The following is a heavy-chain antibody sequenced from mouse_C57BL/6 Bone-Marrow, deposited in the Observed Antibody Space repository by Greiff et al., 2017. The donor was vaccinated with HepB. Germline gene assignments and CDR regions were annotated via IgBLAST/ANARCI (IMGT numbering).Heavy chain of an antibody. D-gene: IGHD1-1*01. CDR2: IHPSDSET. V-gene: IGHV1-74*01. CDR1: GYTFTSYW. CDR3: AIGVLRLHAMDY. J-gene: IGHJ4*01. Sequence: VQLQQPGAELVKPGASVKVSCKASGYTFTSYWMHWVKQRPGQGLEWIGRIHPSDSETNYNQKFKGKATLTVDKSSSTAYMQLSSLTSEDSAVYYCAIGVLRLHAMDYWGQGTSVTVSS.